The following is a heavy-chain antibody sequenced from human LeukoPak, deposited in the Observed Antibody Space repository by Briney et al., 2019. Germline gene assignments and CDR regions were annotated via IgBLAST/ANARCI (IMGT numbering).Heavy chain of an antibody. Sequence: GGSLRLSCAASGFTYVNHAMSWVRRAPGKGLDWVSGISGSGDRTHYADSVKGRFTISRDNSKNTMHLQMNSLRAEDTAVYYCARDKGVDNSGYCNGFFDFWGQGTLVTVSS. D-gene: IGHD3-22*01. CDR3: ARDKGVDNSGYCNGFFDF. CDR2: ISGSGDRT. V-gene: IGHV3-23*01. CDR1: GFTYVNHA. J-gene: IGHJ4*02.